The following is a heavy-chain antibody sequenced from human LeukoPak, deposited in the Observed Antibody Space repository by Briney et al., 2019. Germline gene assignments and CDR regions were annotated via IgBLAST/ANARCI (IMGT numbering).Heavy chain of an antibody. J-gene: IGHJ4*02. CDR3: ARAYSKLDY. V-gene: IGHV4-38-2*01. D-gene: IGHD4-11*01. CDR1: GYSISSGYY. Sequence: SETLSLTCAVSGYSISSGYYWGWIRQPPGKGLEWIGSIYHSGSTYYNPSLKSRATISVDTSKNQFSLKLSSVTAADTAVYYCARAYSKLDYWGQGTLVTVSS. CDR2: IYHSGST.